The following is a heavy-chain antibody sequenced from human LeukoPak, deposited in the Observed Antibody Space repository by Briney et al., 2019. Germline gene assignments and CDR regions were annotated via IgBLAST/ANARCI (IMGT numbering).Heavy chain of an antibody. CDR1: GFTFSSYW. J-gene: IGHJ6*03. Sequence: GGSLRLSCAASGFTFSSYWMSWVRQAPGKGLEWVANIKQDGSEKYYVDSVKGRFTISRDNAKNSLYLQMNSLRAEDTAVYYCARRQKVVPAALKGGHYYYYYMDVWGKGTTVTVSS. CDR2: IKQDGSEK. D-gene: IGHD2-2*01. CDR3: ARRQKVVPAALKGGHYYYYYMDV. V-gene: IGHV3-7*01.